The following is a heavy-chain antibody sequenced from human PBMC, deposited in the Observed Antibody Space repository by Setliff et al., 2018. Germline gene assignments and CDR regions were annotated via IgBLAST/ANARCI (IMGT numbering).Heavy chain of an antibody. CDR1: GGSVNSGYDN. D-gene: IGHD6-19*01. V-gene: IGHV4-61*09. CDR3: ARASSGWYSAYYYYMDV. CDR2: INRRGST. Sequence: SETLSLTCTVSGGSVNSGYDNWNWLRQPAGKGLEWIGHINRRGSTNLPPSLKSRVTISLDTSKNQFSLNLTSVTAADTAVYYCARASSGWYSAYYYYMDVWGKGTTVTVSS. J-gene: IGHJ6*03.